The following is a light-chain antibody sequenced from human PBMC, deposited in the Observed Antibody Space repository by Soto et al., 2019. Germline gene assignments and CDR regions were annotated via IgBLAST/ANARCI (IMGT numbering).Light chain of an antibody. J-gene: IGLJ2*01. Sequence: QSVLTQPPSASGTPGQRVSISCSGSSSNGGNPVNWYQQLPGTAPKLLIYSNNQRPSGVPDRFSGSKSGTSASLAISGLQSEDEAAYYCAAWDDSLIGVVFGGGTKLTVL. V-gene: IGLV1-44*01. CDR2: SNN. CDR1: SSNGGNP. CDR3: AAWDDSLIGVV.